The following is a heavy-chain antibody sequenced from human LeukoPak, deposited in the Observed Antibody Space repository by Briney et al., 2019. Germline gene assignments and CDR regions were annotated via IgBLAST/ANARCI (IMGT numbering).Heavy chain of an antibody. CDR2: IIPIFGTA. D-gene: IGHD3-9*01. V-gene: IGHV1-69*13. Sequence: ASVKVSCKASGGTFSSYAISWVRQAPGQGLEWMGGIIPIFGTANYAQKFQGRVTITADESTSTAYMELSSLRAEDTAVYYCARDFYDVLTGYQYYFDYWGQGILVTVSS. CDR1: GGTFSSYA. J-gene: IGHJ4*02. CDR3: ARDFYDVLTGYQYYFDY.